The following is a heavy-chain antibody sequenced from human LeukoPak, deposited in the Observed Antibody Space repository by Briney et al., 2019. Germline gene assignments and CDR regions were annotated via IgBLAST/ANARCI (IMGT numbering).Heavy chain of an antibody. CDR3: ATSRYYDFWSGYYKPPNY. Sequence: SETLSLTCAVYGGSFSGYYWSWIRQPPGKGLEWIGEINHSGTTNYNPSLKSRVTMSVDTSTNQYSLKLSSVTAADTAVYYCATSRYYDFWSGYYKPPNYWGQGTLVTVSS. D-gene: IGHD3-3*01. CDR1: GGSFSGYY. J-gene: IGHJ4*02. CDR2: INHSGTT. V-gene: IGHV4-34*01.